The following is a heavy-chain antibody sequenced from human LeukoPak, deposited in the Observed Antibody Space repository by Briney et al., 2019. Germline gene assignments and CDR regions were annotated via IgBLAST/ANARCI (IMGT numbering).Heavy chain of an antibody. J-gene: IGHJ5*02. CDR2: VNHSGST. CDR3: ARGFSLTNGDWFDP. Sequence: PSETLSLTCAVYGGSFSGYYWSWIRQPPGEGLEWIGEVNHSGSTNYNPSLKSRVTISVDTSKNQFSLKLSSVTAADTAVYYCARGFSLTNGDWFDPWGQGTLVTVSS. CDR1: GGSFSGYY. D-gene: IGHD2-8*01. V-gene: IGHV4-34*01.